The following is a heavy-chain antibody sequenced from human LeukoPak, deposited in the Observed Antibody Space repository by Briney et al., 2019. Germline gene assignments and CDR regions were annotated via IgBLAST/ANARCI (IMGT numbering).Heavy chain of an antibody. CDR2: VDPKSGGA. CDR3: ATETWYFAS. CDR1: GHTFTDHH. V-gene: IGHV1-2*02. J-gene: IGHJ4*02. D-gene: IGHD1-14*01. Sequence: ASVKVSCKTSGHTFTDHHMHWVRQAPGQGLEWMGRVDPKSGGAIYAQNFQGRVAMTSDTSTSTASMEVSSLKSDDTAVYYCATETWYFASWGQGTLVTVSS.